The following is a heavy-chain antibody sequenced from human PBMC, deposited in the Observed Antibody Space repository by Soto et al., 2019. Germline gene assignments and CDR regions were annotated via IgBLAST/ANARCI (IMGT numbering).Heavy chain of an antibody. D-gene: IGHD6-13*01. CDR1: GGSISSSNW. V-gene: IGHV4-4*02. Sequence: SETLSLTCVVSGGSISSSNWWSWVRQTPGKGLEWIGEIYHTGSTNYNPSLKSRVTIAIDRSKKQFSLNLTSVTAADTAVYYCASSLSWNWIDPWGQGTLVTVSS. CDR3: ASSLSWNWIDP. J-gene: IGHJ5*02. CDR2: IYHTGST.